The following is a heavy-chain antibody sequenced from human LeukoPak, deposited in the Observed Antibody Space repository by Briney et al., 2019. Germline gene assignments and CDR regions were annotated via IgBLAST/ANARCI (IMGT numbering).Heavy chain of an antibody. V-gene: IGHV3-48*03. J-gene: IGHJ4*02. D-gene: IGHD3-22*01. CDR1: GFTFSSSE. CDR2: ITSSGSTT. Sequence: GGSLRLSCAASGFTFSSSEMNWVRQAPGKGLEWVSYITSSGSTTYYADSVEGRFTISRDNAKNSLYLQMNSLRAEDTAVYYCAREQREDYYDSSGYLWAIDYWGQGTLVTVSS. CDR3: AREQREDYYDSSGYLWAIDY.